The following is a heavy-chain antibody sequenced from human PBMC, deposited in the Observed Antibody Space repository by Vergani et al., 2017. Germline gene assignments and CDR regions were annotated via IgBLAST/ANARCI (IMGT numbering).Heavy chain of an antibody. CDR1: GVSIGSNSYY. J-gene: IGHJ1*01. D-gene: IGHD2-15*01. CDR2: IYYTGTT. V-gene: IGHV4-39*01. Sequence: QLQLQESGPGLVKPSETLSLTCTVSGVSIGSNSYYWGWLRHPPGKGLEWIGTIYYTGTTYYNEAHKSRLTISVDTSKTQFTLNLTSVTAADTAVYYCTRHGRSSWAGYFQHWGQGTLVTASS. CDR3: TRHGRSSWAGYFQH.